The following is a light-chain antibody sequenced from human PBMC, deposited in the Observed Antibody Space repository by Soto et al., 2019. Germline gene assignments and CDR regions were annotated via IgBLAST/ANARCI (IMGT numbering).Light chain of an antibody. CDR2: AAS. V-gene: IGKV1-27*01. CDR1: QGVSNY. J-gene: IGKJ4*01. Sequence: DVQMTQSPASLSASVGDRVTITCRASQGVSNYLAWYQQKPGQVPKLLIFAASILQSGVPSRFSGSGSGTDYTLTSSSQPHEDAATYYCQKNNSAPRTFGGGTKVEIK. CDR3: QKNNSAPRT.